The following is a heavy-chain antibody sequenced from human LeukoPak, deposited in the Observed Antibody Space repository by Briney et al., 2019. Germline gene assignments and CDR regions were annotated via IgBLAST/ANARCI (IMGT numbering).Heavy chain of an antibody. CDR2: ISGSGGST. D-gene: IGHD6-13*01. CDR1: GFTFSSYA. CDR3: AKSGSSWYGDY. V-gene: IGHV3-23*01. Sequence: GGSLRLSCASSGFTFSSYAMSGVRQAPVNGLEWVSAISGSGGSTYYADSVKGRFTISRDNSKNTLYLQMNSLRAEDTAVYYCAKSGSSWYGDYWGQGTLVTVSS. J-gene: IGHJ4*02.